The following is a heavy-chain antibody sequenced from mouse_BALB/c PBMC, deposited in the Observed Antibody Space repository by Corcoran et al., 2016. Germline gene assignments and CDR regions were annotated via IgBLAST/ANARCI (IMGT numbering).Heavy chain of an antibody. Sequence: EVQLQQSGPELVKPGASVKMSCKASGYTFTSYVMHWVKQKSGQGLEWIGYIYPYNDGTKYNEKFKGKATLTSDKSSSAVYMEFSSLTSEDSAVYYCAREVPGGNPFDYWGQGTTLTVSS. CDR3: AREVPGGNPFDY. V-gene: IGHV1S136*01. D-gene: IGHD2-1*01. CDR1: GYTFTSYV. J-gene: IGHJ2*01. CDR2: IYPYNDGT.